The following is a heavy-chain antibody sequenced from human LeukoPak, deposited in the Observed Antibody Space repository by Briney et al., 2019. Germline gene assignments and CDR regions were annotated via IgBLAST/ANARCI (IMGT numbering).Heavy chain of an antibody. CDR3: ARSMITMIVVVMDY. V-gene: IGHV3-30*04. CDR2: ISYGGSNK. Sequence: GGSLRLSCAASGFTFSSYAMHWVRQAPGKGLGWVAVISYGGSNKYYADSVKGRFTISRDNSKNTLYLQMNSLRAEDTAVYYCARSMITMIVVVMDYWGQGTLVTVSS. CDR1: GFTFSSYA. J-gene: IGHJ4*02. D-gene: IGHD3-22*01.